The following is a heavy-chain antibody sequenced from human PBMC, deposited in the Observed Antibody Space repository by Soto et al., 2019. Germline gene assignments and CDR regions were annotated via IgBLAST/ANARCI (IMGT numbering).Heavy chain of an antibody. CDR2: IIPIFGTA. CDR3: ARALEYSSSSGRYWYFDL. D-gene: IGHD6-6*01. CDR1: GGTFSSYA. Sequence: GASVKVSCKASGGTFSSYAISWVRQAPGQGLEWMGGIIPIFGTANYAQKFQGRVTITADESTSTAYMELSSLRSEDTAVYYCARALEYSSSSGRYWYFDLWGRGTLVTVSS. V-gene: IGHV1-69*13. J-gene: IGHJ2*01.